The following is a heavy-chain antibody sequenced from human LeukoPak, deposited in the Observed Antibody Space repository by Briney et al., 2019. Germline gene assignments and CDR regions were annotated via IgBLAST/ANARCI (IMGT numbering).Heavy chain of an antibody. CDR1: GFTFSSYA. CDR3: AKSRTAVATIRYFDY. V-gene: IGHV3-23*01. J-gene: IGHJ4*02. CDR2: ISGSGGGT. Sequence: GGSLRLSCAASGFTFSSYAMSWVRQAPGKGLEWVSAISGSGGGTYYADSVKGRFTISRDNSKNTLYLQMNSLRAEDTAVYYCAKSRTAVATIRYFDYWGQGTLVTVSS. D-gene: IGHD5-12*01.